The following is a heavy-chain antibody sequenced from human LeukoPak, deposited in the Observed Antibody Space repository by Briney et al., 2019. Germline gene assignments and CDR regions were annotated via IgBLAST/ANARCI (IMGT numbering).Heavy chain of an antibody. D-gene: IGHD5-24*01. CDR2: INPSGGST. CDR1: GYTFTSYY. V-gene: IGHV1-46*01. Sequence: ASVKVSCKASGYTFTSYYMHWVRQAPGQGLEWMGIINPSGGSTSYAQRFQGRVTMTRDMSTSSVYMELSSLRSEVTAVYCCARASRVYMDVWGKGTTVTVSS. CDR3: ARASRVYMDV. J-gene: IGHJ6*03.